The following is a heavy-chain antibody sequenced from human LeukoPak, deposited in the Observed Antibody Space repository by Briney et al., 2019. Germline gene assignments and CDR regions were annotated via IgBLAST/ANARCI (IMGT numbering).Heavy chain of an antibody. CDR1: GGSISTSNYY. J-gene: IGHJ4*02. CDR3: ANSGYYYDY. V-gene: IGHV4-39*07. D-gene: IGHD3-22*01. Sequence: SETLSLTCTVSGGSISTSNYYWGWIRQPPGKGLEWIGNIFYSGSTYYGPSLKSRLTISVDTSKNQFSLKLSSVTAADTAVYYCANSGYYYDYWGQGTLVTVSS. CDR2: IFYSGST.